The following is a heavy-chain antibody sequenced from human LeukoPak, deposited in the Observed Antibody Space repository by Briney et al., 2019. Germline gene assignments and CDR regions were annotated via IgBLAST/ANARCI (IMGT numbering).Heavy chain of an antibody. J-gene: IGHJ4*02. CDR3: ARAAYSGSYWD. CDR1: GGSFSGYY. Sequence: SETLSLTCAVYGGSFSGYYWSWIRQPPGKGLEWIGEINHSGSTNYNPSLKSRVTISVDTSKNQFSLKLSSVTAADTAVYYCARAAYSGSYWDWGQGTLVTVSS. D-gene: IGHD1-26*01. CDR2: INHSGST. V-gene: IGHV4-34*01.